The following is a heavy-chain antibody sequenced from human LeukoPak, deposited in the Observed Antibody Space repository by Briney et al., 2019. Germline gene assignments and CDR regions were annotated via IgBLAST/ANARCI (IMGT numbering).Heavy chain of an antibody. V-gene: IGHV1-2*02. D-gene: IGHD3-10*01. CDR3: ARAGLYYGSGSYRSMNWFDP. J-gene: IGHJ5*02. CDR2: INPNSGDT. CDR1: GYTFTGYY. Sequence: ASVKVSCKASGYTFTGYYMHWVRQAPGQGLEWMGWINPNSGDTNYAQKFQGRVTMTRDTSISTAYMELSRLRSDDTAVYYCARAGLYYGSGSYRSMNWFDPWGQGTLVTVSS.